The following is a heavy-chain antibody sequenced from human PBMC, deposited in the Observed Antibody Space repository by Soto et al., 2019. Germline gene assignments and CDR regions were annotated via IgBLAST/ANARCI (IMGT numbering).Heavy chain of an antibody. Sequence: WGSLRLSCAASGFTFSSYGMHWVRQAPGKGLEWVAVIWYDGSNKYYADSVKGRFTISRDNSKNTLYLQMNSLRAEDTAVYYCARALGVYCGGDCALDYWGQGTLVTVSS. CDR2: IWYDGSNK. CDR3: ARALGVYCGGDCALDY. J-gene: IGHJ4*02. CDR1: GFTFSSYG. V-gene: IGHV3-33*01. D-gene: IGHD2-21*02.